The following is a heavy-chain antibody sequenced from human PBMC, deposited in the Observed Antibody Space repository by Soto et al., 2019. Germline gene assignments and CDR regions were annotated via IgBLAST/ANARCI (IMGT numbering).Heavy chain of an antibody. CDR3: AGPDFGVYWDFEI. D-gene: IGHD4-17*01. V-gene: IGHV1-69*08. J-gene: IGHJ2*01. CDR1: GGTFSSHT. CDR2: IIPALGTA. Sequence: QDQLVQSGAEVKKPGSSVKVSCKASGGTFSSHTFSCVRQAPGQGLEWMGRIIPALGTATYAQKFQGRVPLPTDEPATAVYTYLNGVRAGDTEVFCGAGPDFGVYWDFEIWGRGALVTVSS.